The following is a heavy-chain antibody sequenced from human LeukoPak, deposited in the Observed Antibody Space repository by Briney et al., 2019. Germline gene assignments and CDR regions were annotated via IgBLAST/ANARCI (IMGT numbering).Heavy chain of an antibody. V-gene: IGHV1-2*02. CDR1: GYTFTGYY. J-gene: IGHJ5*02. Sequence: ASVKVSRKASGYTFTGYYIHWVRQAPGQGLEWMGWINPNSGGTNYAQKFQGRVTMTRDTSISTAYMELSRLTSDDTAVYYCARSSGGSGRWGDNWFDPWGQGTLVTVSS. CDR2: INPNSGGT. CDR3: ARSSGGSGRWGDNWFDP. D-gene: IGHD3-10*01.